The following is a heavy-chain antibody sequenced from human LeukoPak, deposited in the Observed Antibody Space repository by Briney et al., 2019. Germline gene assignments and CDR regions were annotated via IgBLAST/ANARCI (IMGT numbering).Heavy chain of an antibody. CDR3: ARSARFYGMDV. CDR2: SRNKANSYTT. Sequence: PGWSLRLSCVASGFTFSDHYMDWVGQAPGKGLEWVGRSRNKANSYTTEYAESVKGRITISRDDSKNSLYLQMSSLNTEDTAVYYCARSARFYGMDVWGQGTTVTVSS. V-gene: IGHV3-72*01. D-gene: IGHD3-3*01. J-gene: IGHJ6*02. CDR1: GFTFSDHY.